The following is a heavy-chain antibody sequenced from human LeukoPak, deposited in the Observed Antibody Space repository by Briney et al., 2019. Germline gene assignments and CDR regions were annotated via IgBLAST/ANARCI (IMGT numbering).Heavy chain of an antibody. D-gene: IGHD5-18*01. CDR3: ARGEATAMVPDFDY. CDR1: GFTFSSYE. J-gene: IGHJ4*02. Sequence: PGGSLRLSCAASGFTFSSYEMNWVRQAAGKGLEWVSYISSSGSTIYYADSVKGRFTISRDNAKNSLYLQMNSLRAEDTAVYYCARGEATAMVPDFDYWGQGTLVTVSS. CDR2: ISSSGSTI. V-gene: IGHV3-48*03.